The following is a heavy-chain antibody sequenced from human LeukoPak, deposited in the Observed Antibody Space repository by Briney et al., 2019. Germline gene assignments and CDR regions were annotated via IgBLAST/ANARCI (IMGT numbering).Heavy chain of an antibody. Sequence: SGGSLRLSCAASAGITFSDYWMNWVRQPPGKGLEWVAIISQDGSEKLYVDSVRGRFTNTRDNAKNTLYLQINTVKTGDTAVYYCVGGIGWQPDYWGQGTLVTVSS. CDR1: AGITFSDYW. CDR3: VGGIGWQPDY. CDR2: ISQDGSEK. J-gene: IGHJ4*02. D-gene: IGHD6-19*01. V-gene: IGHV3-7*03.